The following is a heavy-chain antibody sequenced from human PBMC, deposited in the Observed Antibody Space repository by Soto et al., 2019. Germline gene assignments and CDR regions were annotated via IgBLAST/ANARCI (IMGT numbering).Heavy chain of an antibody. CDR2: ISYDGSNK. CDR1: GFTFSSYG. D-gene: IGHD3-10*01. J-gene: IGHJ6*02. Sequence: TGGSLRLSCAASGFTFSSYGMHWVRQAPGKGLEWVAVISYDGSNKYYADSVKGRFTISRDNSKNTLYLQMNSLRAEDTAVYYCAKDERSSLWFGELFSPSDGMDVWGQGTTVTVSS. CDR3: AKDERSSLWFGELFSPSDGMDV. V-gene: IGHV3-30*18.